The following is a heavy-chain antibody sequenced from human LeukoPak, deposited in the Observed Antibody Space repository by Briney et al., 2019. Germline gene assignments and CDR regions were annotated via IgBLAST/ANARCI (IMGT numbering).Heavy chain of an antibody. Sequence: ASVKVSCKASGGTFSSYAISWVRQAPGQGLEWMGRIIPIFGIANYAQKFQDGVTITADKSTSTAYMELSSLRSEDTAVYYCARVRAEMPPDYWGQGTLVTVSS. D-gene: IGHD2-2*01. CDR2: IIPIFGIA. CDR3: ARVRAEMPPDY. CDR1: GGTFSSYA. V-gene: IGHV1-69*04. J-gene: IGHJ4*02.